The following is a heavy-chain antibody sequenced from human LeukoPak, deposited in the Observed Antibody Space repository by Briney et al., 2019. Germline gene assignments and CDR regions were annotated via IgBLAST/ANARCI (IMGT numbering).Heavy chain of an antibody. J-gene: IGHJ4*02. Sequence: SETLSLTCTVSLDSTTSNFWSWVRQPPGKGLEWIGEIHRSGSPNSNPSLQSRVTISIDRSRNQIVLELSSVTAADTAVYYCAREGGPYRPLDYSGQGNLVTVSS. CDR1: LDSTTSNF. CDR3: AREGGPYRPLDY. V-gene: IGHV4-4*02. CDR2: IHRSGSP.